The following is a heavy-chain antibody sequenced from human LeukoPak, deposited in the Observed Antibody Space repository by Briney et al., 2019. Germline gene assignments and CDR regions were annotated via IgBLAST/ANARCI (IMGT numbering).Heavy chain of an antibody. CDR3: ARAGGSSSGFDYYYYYMDV. CDR2: IYHSGST. J-gene: IGHJ6*03. CDR1: GYSISSGYY. Sequence: PSETLSLTCTVSGYSISSGYYWGWSRPPPGKGLEWIGIIYHSGSTYYNPSLKSRVTISVDTSKNQFSLKLSSVTAADTAVYYCARAGGSSSGFDYYYYYMDVWGKGTTVTVSS. D-gene: IGHD6-6*01. V-gene: IGHV4-38-2*02.